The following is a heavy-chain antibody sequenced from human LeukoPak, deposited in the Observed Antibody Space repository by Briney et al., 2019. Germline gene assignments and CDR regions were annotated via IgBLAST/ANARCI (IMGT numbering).Heavy chain of an antibody. D-gene: IGHD1-14*01. CDR3: AKDTGS. V-gene: IGHV3-30*18. Sequence: GGSLRLPCAASGLTFSSYGMHWVRQAPGKGLEWVAVISYDGSNKYYADSVKGRFTISRDNSKNTLYLQMNSLRAEDTAVYYCAKDTGSWGQGTMVTVSS. CDR2: ISYDGSNK. CDR1: GLTFSSYG. J-gene: IGHJ3*01.